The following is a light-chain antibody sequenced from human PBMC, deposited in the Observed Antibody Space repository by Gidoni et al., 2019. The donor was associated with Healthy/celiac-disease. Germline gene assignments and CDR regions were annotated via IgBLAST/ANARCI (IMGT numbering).Light chain of an antibody. J-gene: IGLJ2*01. CDR3: QSYDSSLSGSVV. V-gene: IGLV1-40*01. CDR2: GNS. Sequence: QSVLTQPPSVSGAPGQRVPISCTGSSSNIGAGYDVHWYQQLPGTAHKLLIYGNSNRPSGVPDRFSGSKSGTSASLAITGLQAEDEADYYCQSYDSSLSGSVVFGGGTKLTVL. CDR1: SSNIGAGYD.